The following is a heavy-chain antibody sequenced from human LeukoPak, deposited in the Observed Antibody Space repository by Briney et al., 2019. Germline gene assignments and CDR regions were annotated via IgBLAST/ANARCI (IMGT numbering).Heavy chain of an antibody. CDR1: GFTFSSYG. J-gene: IGHJ4*02. CDR3: TTEKQWLAPYYFDY. V-gene: IGHV3-33*01. D-gene: IGHD6-19*01. Sequence: GGSLRLSCAASGFTFSSYGMHWVRQAPGKGLEWVAVIWYDGSNKYYADSVKGRFTISRDNSKNTLYLQMNSLKTEDTAVYYCTTEKQWLAPYYFDYWGQGTLVTVSS. CDR2: IWYDGSNK.